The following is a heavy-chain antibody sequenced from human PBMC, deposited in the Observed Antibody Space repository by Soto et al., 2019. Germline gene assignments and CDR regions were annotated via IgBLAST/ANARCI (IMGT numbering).Heavy chain of an antibody. CDR3: ARDKPVYSANSWLDP. CDR2: IYSGGST. J-gene: IGHJ5*02. V-gene: IGHV3-53*01. CDR1: GFTVSSNY. Sequence: EVQLVESGGGLIQPGGSLRLSCAASGFTVSSNYMSWVRQAPGKGLEWVSVIYSGGSTYYADSVKGRFTISRDNSKSTLYLKMNSLRAEDTALYYCARDKPVYSANSWLDPWGQGTLVTVSS. D-gene: IGHD1-26*01.